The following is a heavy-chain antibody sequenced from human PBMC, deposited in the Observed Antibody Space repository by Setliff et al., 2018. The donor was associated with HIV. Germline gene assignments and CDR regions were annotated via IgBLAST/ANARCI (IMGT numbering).Heavy chain of an antibody. CDR3: AREGIVGATLRYYYYAMDV. D-gene: IGHD1-26*01. J-gene: IGHJ6*02. CDR1: GYTFTSYG. Sequence: ASVKVSCKTSGYTFTSYGISWVRQAPGQGLEWMGWISVYNGNTNYAQKLQGRVTMTTDTSTSTAYMELRSLRSDDTAVYYRAREGIVGATLRYYYYAMDVWGQGTTVTVSS. CDR2: ISVYNGNT. V-gene: IGHV1-18*01.